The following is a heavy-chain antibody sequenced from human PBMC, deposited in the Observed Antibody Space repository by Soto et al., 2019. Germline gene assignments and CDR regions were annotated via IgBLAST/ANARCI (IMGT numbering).Heavy chain of an antibody. V-gene: IGHV3-48*01. CDR2: ISSSSTI. CDR1: GFTFSVYS. CDR3: ARDNLDY. J-gene: IGHJ4*02. Sequence: EVQLVESGGGLVQPGGSLRLSCAASGFTFSVYSMNWVRQAPGKGLEWVSYISSSSTIYYADSVRGRFTISRDNAKNSLYLQMNTLRAEDTAVYYCARDNLDYWGQGTLVTVSS.